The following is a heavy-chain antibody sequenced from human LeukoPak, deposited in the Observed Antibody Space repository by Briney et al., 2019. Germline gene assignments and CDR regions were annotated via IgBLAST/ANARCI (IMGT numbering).Heavy chain of an antibody. J-gene: IGHJ4*02. CDR1: GFTFSTYS. CDR2: ISSSSSYI. V-gene: IGHV3-21*01. CDR3: ARDWGSYRYTLYYLDY. D-gene: IGHD3-16*02. Sequence: GGSLRLSCAASGFTFSTYSMNWVRQAQGKGLEWVSSISSSSSYIYYSDSVMGRFTVSRDNAKNSLYLQMNSLRAEDTAVYYCARDWGSYRYTLYYLDYWGQGTLVTVSS.